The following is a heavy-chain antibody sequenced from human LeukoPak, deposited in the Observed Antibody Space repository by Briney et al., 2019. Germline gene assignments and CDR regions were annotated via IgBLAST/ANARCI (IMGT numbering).Heavy chain of an antibody. Sequence: PSQTLSLTCTVSGGSISSGDYYWSWIRQPPGKGLEWIGYIYYSGSTYYNPSLKSRVTISVDTSKNQFSLKLSSVTAADTAVYYCARDISVVHAFDIWGQGTMVTVSS. D-gene: IGHD2-15*01. CDR1: GGSISSGDYY. J-gene: IGHJ3*02. V-gene: IGHV4-30-4*01. CDR2: IYYSGST. CDR3: ARDISVVHAFDI.